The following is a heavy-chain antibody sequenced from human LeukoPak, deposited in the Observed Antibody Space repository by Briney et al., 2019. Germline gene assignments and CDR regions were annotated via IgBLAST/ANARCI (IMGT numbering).Heavy chain of an antibody. D-gene: IGHD3-3*01. J-gene: IGHJ4*02. V-gene: IGHV4-34*01. CDR3: ARAYYDFWSGRYFDY. CDR2: INHSGST. CDR1: GGSFSGYY. Sequence: SETLSLTCAVYGGSFSGYYWSWIRQPPGQGLEWIGEINHSGSTNYNPSLKSRVTISVDTSKNQFSLKLSSVTAADTAVYYCARAYYDFWSGRYFDYWGQGTLVTVSS.